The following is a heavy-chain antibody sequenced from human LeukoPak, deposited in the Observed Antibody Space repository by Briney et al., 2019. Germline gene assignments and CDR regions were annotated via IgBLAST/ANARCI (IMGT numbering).Heavy chain of an antibody. CDR3: ARGPDY. CDR2: IYTSGST. V-gene: IGHV4-61*02. J-gene: IGHJ4*02. CDR1: GGSISSGSYY. Sequence: SETLSLTCTVSGGSISSGSYYWSWIRQPAGKGLEWIGRIYTSGSTNYNPSLKSRVTISVDTSKNQFSLKLSSVTAADTAVYYCARGPDYWGQGTLVTVSS.